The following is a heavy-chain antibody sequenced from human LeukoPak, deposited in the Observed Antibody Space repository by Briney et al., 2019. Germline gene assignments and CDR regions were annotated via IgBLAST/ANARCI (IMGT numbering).Heavy chain of an antibody. CDR2: IKDDGSEK. CDR3: ARIKEYGFDI. V-gene: IGHV3-7*01. J-gene: IGHJ3*02. Sequence: TGGSLRLSCAGSAFTFSSYWMSWVRQAPGKGPEGVANIKDDGSEKYYLDSVKGRFTISRDNAKNSLYLQMNSLRAEDTAVYSCARIKEYGFDIWGQGTMVTVSS. D-gene: IGHD3-10*01. CDR1: AFTFSSYW.